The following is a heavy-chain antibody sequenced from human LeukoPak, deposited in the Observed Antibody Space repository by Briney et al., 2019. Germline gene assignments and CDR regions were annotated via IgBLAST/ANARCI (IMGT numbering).Heavy chain of an antibody. CDR3: ARGPRITMVRGVNYYMDV. Sequence: PSETLSLTCAVYGGSFSGYYWSWIRQPPGKGLEWIGEINHSGSTNYNPSLKNRVTISVDTSKNQFSLKLSSVTAADTAVYYCARGPRITMVRGVNYYMDVWGKGTTVTVSS. CDR1: GGSFSGYY. V-gene: IGHV4-34*01. J-gene: IGHJ6*03. CDR2: INHSGST. D-gene: IGHD3-10*01.